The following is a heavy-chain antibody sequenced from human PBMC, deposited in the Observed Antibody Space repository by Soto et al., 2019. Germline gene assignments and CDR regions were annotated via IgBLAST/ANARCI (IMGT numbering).Heavy chain of an antibody. D-gene: IGHD3-10*01. CDR2: IYYSGST. CDR3: ARGGTMVRGVTSMDV. V-gene: IGHV4-31*03. CDR1: GGSISSGGYY. J-gene: IGHJ6*02. Sequence: SETLSLTCTVSGGSISSGGYYWSWIRQHPGKGLEWIGYIYYSGSTYYNPSLKSRVTISVDTSKNQFSLKLSSVTAADTAVYYCARGGTMVRGVTSMDVWGQGTTVTVSS.